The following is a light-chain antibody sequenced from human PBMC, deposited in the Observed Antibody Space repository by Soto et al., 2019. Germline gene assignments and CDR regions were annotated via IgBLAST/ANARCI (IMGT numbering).Light chain of an antibody. CDR2: DGS. V-gene: IGKV3-20*01. J-gene: IGKJ1*01. CDR3: HQYGSSPRT. CDR1: QSTSVSY. Sequence: EIVLTPSPGTLSLSPVERATLSCRASQSTSVSYLAWYQQKPGQAPRLLIYDGSTRATGIPDRFSGSGSGTDFTLTISRVEPEDFAVYYCHQYGSSPRTFGQGTKVDIK.